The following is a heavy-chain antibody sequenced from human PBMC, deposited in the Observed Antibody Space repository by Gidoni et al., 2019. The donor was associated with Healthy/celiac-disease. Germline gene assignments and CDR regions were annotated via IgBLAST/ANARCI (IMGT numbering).Heavy chain of an antibody. D-gene: IGHD3-10*01. Sequence: QVQLQQWGAGRLKPSETLSLTCAVYGGSFSGYYWSWIRQPPGKGLEWIGEINHSGSTNYNPSLKSRVTISVDTSKNQFSLKLSSVTAADTAVYYCARGRGRAFDIWGQGTMVTVSS. J-gene: IGHJ3*02. CDR1: GGSFSGYY. CDR2: INHSGST. V-gene: IGHV4-34*01. CDR3: ARGRGRAFDI.